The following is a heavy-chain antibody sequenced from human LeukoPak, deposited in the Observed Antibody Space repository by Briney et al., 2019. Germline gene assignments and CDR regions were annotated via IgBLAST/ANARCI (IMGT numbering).Heavy chain of an antibody. CDR3: AKGHGDASGYYYFDS. J-gene: IGHJ4*02. D-gene: IGHD3-22*01. V-gene: IGHV3-23*01. CDR1: GFIFSNYG. CDR2: IRGNAGTT. Sequence: GGSLRLSCAASGFIFSNYGMSWVRQAPGKGLEWVSAIRGNAGTTYYADSVKGQFTIFRDNYKNMLYLQMNSLRVEDTAVYYCAKGHGDASGYYYFDSWGQGTLVTVSS.